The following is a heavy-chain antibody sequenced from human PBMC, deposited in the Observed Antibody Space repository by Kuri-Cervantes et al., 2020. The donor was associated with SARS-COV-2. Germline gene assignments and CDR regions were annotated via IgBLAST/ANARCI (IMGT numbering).Heavy chain of an antibody. CDR2: ISWNSGSI. CDR3: ARDAHMVRFLEWLLTFGYFDL. D-gene: IGHD3-3*01. Sequence: GGSLRLSCAASGFTFDDYAMHWVRQAPGKGLEWVPGISWNSGSIGYADSVKGLFTISRDNAKNSLYLQMNSLRAEDTAVYYCARDAHMVRFLEWLLTFGYFDLWGRGTLVTVSS. V-gene: IGHV3-9*01. CDR1: GFTFDDYA. J-gene: IGHJ2*01.